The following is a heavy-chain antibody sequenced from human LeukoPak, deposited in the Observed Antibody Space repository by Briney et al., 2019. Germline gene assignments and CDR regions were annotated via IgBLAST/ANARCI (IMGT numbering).Heavy chain of an antibody. V-gene: IGHV4-30-2*01. CDR2: IYHSGGT. CDR3: ARAFAFDDYGDPNAFDI. D-gene: IGHD4-17*01. J-gene: IGHJ3*02. Sequence: PSQTLSLTCVVSGGSISSGSHYWSWIRQPPGKGLEWIGYIYHSGGTSYCPSLKSRVTISVDRAKNQFSLTLSSVTAADTAVYYCARAFAFDDYGDPNAFDIWGQGTMVTVSS. CDR1: GGSISSGSHY.